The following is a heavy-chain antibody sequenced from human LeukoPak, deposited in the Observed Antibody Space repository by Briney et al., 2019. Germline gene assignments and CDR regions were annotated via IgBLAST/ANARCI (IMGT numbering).Heavy chain of an antibody. D-gene: IGHD1-14*01. V-gene: IGHV3-21*06. Sequence: GGSLRLSCTASGLTFSTSGFNWVRQAPGKGLEWVASIRPTGSDRYHADSIKGRFTISRDNANNFLYLQMNSLRAEDTAVYYCATETNGRHYDYWGQGTLLTVSS. CDR3: ATETNGRHYDY. CDR1: GLTFSTSG. CDR2: IRPTGSDR. J-gene: IGHJ4*02.